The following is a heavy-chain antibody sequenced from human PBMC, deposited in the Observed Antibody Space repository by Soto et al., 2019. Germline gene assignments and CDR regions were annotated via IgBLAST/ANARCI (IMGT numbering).Heavy chain of an antibody. J-gene: IGHJ5*02. CDR1: GGSISSGGYY. CDR3: ARVGGINWFDP. V-gene: IGHV4-31*03. CDR2: IYYSGST. D-gene: IGHD3-16*01. Sequence: QVQLQESGPGLVKPSQTLSLTCTVSGGSISSGGYYWSWIRQHPGKGLEWIGYIYYSGSTYYNPSLRSRVTISLATSKNQFSLKLSSVTAADTAVYYCARVGGINWFDPWGQGTLVTVSS.